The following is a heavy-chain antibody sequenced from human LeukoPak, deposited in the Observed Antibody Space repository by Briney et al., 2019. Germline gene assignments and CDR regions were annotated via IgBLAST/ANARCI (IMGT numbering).Heavy chain of an antibody. V-gene: IGHV1-2*06. J-gene: IGHJ5*02. CDR2: INPDTGGT. Sequence: ASVKVSCKASGYTFTGYYIHWVRQAPGQGLEWMGRINPDTGGTDYAQKFQGRITMTRDTSITTAYMELSRLTSDDTAMYYCAKVPPSIPAAGNWLDPWGQGALVTVSS. CDR3: AKVPPSIPAAGNWLDP. CDR1: GYTFTGYY. D-gene: IGHD6-13*01.